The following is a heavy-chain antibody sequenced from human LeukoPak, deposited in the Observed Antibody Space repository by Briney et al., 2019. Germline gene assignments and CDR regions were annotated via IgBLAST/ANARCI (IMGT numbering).Heavy chain of an antibody. Sequence: SETLSLTCTVPGGSISSSSYYWGWIRQPPGKGLEWIGSIYYSGSTYYNPSLKSRVTISVDTSKNQFSLKLSSVTAADTAVYYCARDGSGGEGFDYWGQGTLVTVSS. CDR2: IYYSGST. CDR1: GGSISSSSYY. CDR3: ARDGSGGEGFDY. J-gene: IGHJ4*02. D-gene: IGHD3-10*01. V-gene: IGHV4-39*01.